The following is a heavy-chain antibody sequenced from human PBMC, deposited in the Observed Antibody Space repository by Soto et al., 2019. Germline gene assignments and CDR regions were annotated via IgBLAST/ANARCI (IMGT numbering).Heavy chain of an antibody. Sequence: QVLLQESGPGLMKPSQTLSLTCTVSGLTISSASYYWSWIRQHPGKGLEWVSNIYYNGSTYYSPSLKSRVTLWVDTSKNQFSLRLASVTAADTAVYYCARYRISGSWSKFDYWGQGTLVTVSS. D-gene: IGHD6-13*01. CDR3: ARYRISGSWSKFDY. CDR1: GLTISSASYY. V-gene: IGHV4-31*03. J-gene: IGHJ4*02. CDR2: IYYNGST.